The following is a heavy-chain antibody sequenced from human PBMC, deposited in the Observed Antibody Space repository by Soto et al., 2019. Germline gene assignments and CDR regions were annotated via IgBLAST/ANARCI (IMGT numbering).Heavy chain of an antibody. CDR3: TREITASDY. V-gene: IGHV3-21*01. CDR1: GFTFSSYA. J-gene: IGHJ4*02. CDR2: ISSSSSHI. Sequence: SCTASGFTFSSYAMNWVRQAPGKGLEWVSSISSSSSHIYYVDSVKGRFTVSRDNAKNSVFLQMNSLRAEDTAVYYCTREITASDYWGQGNLVTVSS.